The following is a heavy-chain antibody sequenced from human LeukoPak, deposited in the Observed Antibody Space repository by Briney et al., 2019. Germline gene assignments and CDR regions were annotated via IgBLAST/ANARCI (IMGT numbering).Heavy chain of an antibody. Sequence: SEALSLTCAVYGGSFSGYYWSWIRQPPGKGLEWIGEINHSGSTNYNPSLKSRVTISVDTSKNQFSLKLSSVTAADTAVYYCARGAYSSGWAYFDHWGQGTLVTVSS. D-gene: IGHD6-19*01. J-gene: IGHJ4*02. CDR2: INHSGST. V-gene: IGHV4-34*01. CDR3: ARGAYSSGWAYFDH. CDR1: GGSFSGYY.